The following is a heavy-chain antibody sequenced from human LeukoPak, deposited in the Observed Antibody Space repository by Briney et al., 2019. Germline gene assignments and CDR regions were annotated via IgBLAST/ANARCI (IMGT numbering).Heavy chain of an antibody. D-gene: IGHD2-2*01. CDR3: ARVVPAAVNWFDP. Sequence: SVKVSCKASGGTFSSYAISWVRQAPGQGLEWMGGIIPIFGTANYAQKFQGRVTITADESTSTAYMELSSLRSEDTAVFYCARVVPAAVNWFDPWGQGTLVTVSS. J-gene: IGHJ5*02. CDR1: GGTFSSYA. V-gene: IGHV1-69*13. CDR2: IIPIFGTA.